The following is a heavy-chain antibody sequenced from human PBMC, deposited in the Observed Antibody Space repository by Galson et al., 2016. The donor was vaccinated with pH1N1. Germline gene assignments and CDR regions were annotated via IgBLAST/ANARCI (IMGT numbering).Heavy chain of an antibody. V-gene: IGHV3-30*02. Sequence: SLRLSCAGSRFTLSSYGIHWVRQAPGKGLEWVAFIRFAGDGQIYTDSVEGRFTISRDNSKNTVYLQMDSLRPDDTAEYFCAKVGLHDPSGHFYYMDVWGKGTTVTVSS. CDR3: AKVGLHDPSGHFYYMDV. CDR1: RFTLSSYG. D-gene: IGHD3-16*01. J-gene: IGHJ6*03. CDR2: IRFAGDGQ.